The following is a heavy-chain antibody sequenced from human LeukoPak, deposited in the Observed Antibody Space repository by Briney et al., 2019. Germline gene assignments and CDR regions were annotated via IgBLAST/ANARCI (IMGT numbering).Heavy chain of an antibody. CDR1: GFTFSSYS. Sequence: GVSLRLSCAASGFTFSSYSMNWVRQAPGKGLEWVSSISSSSSYIYYADSVKGRFTISRDNAKNSLYLQMNSLRAEDTAVYYCARVAVTIPYDYWGQGTLVTVSS. D-gene: IGHD4-17*01. V-gene: IGHV3-21*01. J-gene: IGHJ4*02. CDR2: ISSSSSYI. CDR3: ARVAVTIPYDY.